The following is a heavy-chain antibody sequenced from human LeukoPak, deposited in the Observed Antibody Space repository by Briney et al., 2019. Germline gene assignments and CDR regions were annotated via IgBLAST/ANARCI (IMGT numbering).Heavy chain of an antibody. CDR3: AKYYGFSNFDY. V-gene: IGHV3-23*01. CDR2: ISGGGDIT. CDR1: GFNFANHA. Sequence: PGGSLRLSCAASGFNFANHAMSWVRQTAGKGLEWVSAISGGGDITYYADSVKGRFTISRDNSKDTLFLQMHSLRPGDTAVYYCAKYYGFSNFDYWGQGTLVTVSS. J-gene: IGHJ4*02. D-gene: IGHD3-10*01.